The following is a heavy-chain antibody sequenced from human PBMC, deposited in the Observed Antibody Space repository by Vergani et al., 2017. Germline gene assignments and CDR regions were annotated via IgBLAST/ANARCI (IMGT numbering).Heavy chain of an antibody. CDR3: ARDNEPLNEKVYDILTGYPSSGWFDP. CDR1: GYTFTRYA. Sequence: QVQLVQSGSELKKPGASVKVSCKASGYTFTRYAMNWVRQAPGQGLEWMGWINTNTGNPTYAQGFTGRFVFSLDTSVSTAYLQISSLKAEDTAVYYCARDNEPLNEKVYDILTGYPSSGWFDPWGQGTLVTVSS. V-gene: IGHV7-4-1*02. D-gene: IGHD3-9*01. CDR2: INTNTGNP. J-gene: IGHJ5*02.